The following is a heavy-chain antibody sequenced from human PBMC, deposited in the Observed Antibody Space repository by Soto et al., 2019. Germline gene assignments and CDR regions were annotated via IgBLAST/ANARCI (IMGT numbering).Heavy chain of an antibody. Sequence: GASVKVSCKASGYTFTSYGISWVRQAPGQGLEWMGWISAYNGNTNYAQKLQGRVTMTTDTSTSTAYMELRSLRSDDTAVYYCARAQGGGLRRRYFDLWGRGTLVTVSS. CDR1: GYTFTSYG. CDR2: ISAYNGNT. D-gene: IGHD4-17*01. CDR3: ARAQGGGLRRRYFDL. V-gene: IGHV1-18*01. J-gene: IGHJ2*01.